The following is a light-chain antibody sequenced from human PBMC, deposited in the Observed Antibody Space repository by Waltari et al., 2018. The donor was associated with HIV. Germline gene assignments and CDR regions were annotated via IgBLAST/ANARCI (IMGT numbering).Light chain of an antibody. CDR2: DTS. Sequence: DIQMTQSPSSLSASVGDRVTISCQASQDITNYLNWYQQKPGQAPKLLIYDTSESETGVPSRFSGSGSGTDFTFTIDSLQPEDIATYYCQQYHILPFTFGPGTKVDIK. CDR3: QQYHILPFT. V-gene: IGKV1-33*01. CDR1: QDITNY. J-gene: IGKJ3*01.